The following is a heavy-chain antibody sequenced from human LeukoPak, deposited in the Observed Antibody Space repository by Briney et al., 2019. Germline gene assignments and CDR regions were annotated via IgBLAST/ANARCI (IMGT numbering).Heavy chain of an antibody. CDR1: GGSISSSSYY. D-gene: IGHD2-15*01. J-gene: IGHJ4*02. Sequence: SGTLSLTCAVSGGSISSSSYYWGWIRQPPGKGLEWIGSIYYSGSTYYNPSLKSRVTISVDTSKNQFSLKLSSVTAADTAVYYCARHLTGYCSGGSCSSEGDYWGQGTLVTVSS. V-gene: IGHV4-39*01. CDR2: IYYSGST. CDR3: ARHLTGYCSGGSCSSEGDY.